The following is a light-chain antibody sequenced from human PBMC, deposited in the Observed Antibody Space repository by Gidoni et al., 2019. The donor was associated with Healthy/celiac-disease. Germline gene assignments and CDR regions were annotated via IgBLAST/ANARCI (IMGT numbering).Light chain of an antibody. V-gene: IGKV3D-7*01. CDR3: QQDYNLPYT. CDR2: GAS. CDR1: QSVSSSY. Sequence: PGERVTLSCRASQSVSSSYLTWYQQKPGQAPRLLIYGASTRATGIPARFSGSGSGTDFTLTISSLQPEDFAVYYCQQDYNLPYTFXXXTKLEIK. J-gene: IGKJ2*01.